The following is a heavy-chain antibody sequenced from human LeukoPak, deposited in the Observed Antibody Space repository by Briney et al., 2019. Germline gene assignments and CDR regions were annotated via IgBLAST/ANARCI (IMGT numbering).Heavy chain of an antibody. V-gene: IGHV4-34*01. Sequence: NTSETLSLTCAVYGGSFSGYYWSWIRQPPGKGLEWTGEINHSGSTNYNPSLKSRVTISIDTSKNQFSLKLSSVTAADTAVYYCARGSGYEDGFDYWGQGTLVTVSS. D-gene: IGHD5-12*01. CDR3: ARGSGYEDGFDY. J-gene: IGHJ4*02. CDR1: GGSFSGYY. CDR2: INHSGST.